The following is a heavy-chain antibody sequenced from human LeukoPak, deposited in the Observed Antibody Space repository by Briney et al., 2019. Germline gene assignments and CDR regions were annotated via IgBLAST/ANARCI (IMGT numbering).Heavy chain of an antibody. CDR3: ARGWQINSSGGFVDP. D-gene: IGHD6-6*01. J-gene: IGHJ5*02. V-gene: IGHV1-2*02. CDR1: GYGFTHYY. CDR2: INPSSGAT. Sequence: ASLKVSCQASGYGFTHYYVHWIRQAPGQGLEWMGWINPSSGATIYAQKFQGRVTMTRDTFTTTAYMEINSLVSDDTAVYYCARGWQINSSGGFVDPWGQGTLVTVSS.